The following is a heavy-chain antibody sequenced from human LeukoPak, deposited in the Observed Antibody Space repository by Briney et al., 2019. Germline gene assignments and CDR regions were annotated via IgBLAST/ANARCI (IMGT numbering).Heavy chain of an antibody. Sequence: SETLSLTCTVSGGSISSYYWSWIRQPPGKGLEWIGYIYYSGSTNYNPSLKSRVTISVDTSRNQFSLKLSSVTAADTAVYYCVRRSGQGHFDYWGQGTLVTVSS. V-gene: IGHV4-59*08. J-gene: IGHJ4*02. CDR3: VRRSGQGHFDY. D-gene: IGHD5-12*01. CDR2: IYYSGST. CDR1: GGSISSYY.